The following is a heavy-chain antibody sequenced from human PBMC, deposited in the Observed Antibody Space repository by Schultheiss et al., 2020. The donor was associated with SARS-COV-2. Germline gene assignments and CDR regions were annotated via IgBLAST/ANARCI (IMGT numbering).Heavy chain of an antibody. D-gene: IGHD2-2*01. CDR1: GFTFSSYA. J-gene: IGHJ4*02. V-gene: IGHV3-21*01. Sequence: GESLKISCAASGFTFSSYAMHWVRQAPGKGLEWVSSISSMGSYIYYADSVKGRFTISRDNAKNTLYLQMDSLRAEDTAVYYCLRTADGPEYWGQGTLVTVSS. CDR2: ISSMGSYI. CDR3: LRTADGPEY.